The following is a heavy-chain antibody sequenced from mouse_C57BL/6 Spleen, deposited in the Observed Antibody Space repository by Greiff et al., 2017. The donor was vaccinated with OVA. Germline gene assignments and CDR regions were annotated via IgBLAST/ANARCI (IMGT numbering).Heavy chain of an antibody. CDR3: ARSGEGFAY. D-gene: IGHD1-3*01. J-gene: IGHJ3*01. Sequence: QVQLKQSGPELVKPGASVKISCKASGYAFSSSWMNWLKQRPGKGLEWIGRIYPGDGGTNYNGKFKGKATLTADKSSSTAYMQLSSLTSEDSAVYFCARSGEGFAYWGQGTLVTVSA. CDR2: IYPGDGGT. V-gene: IGHV1-82*01. CDR1: GYAFSSSW.